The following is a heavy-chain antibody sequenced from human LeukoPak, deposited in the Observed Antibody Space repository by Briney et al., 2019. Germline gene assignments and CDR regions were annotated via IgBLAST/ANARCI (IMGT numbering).Heavy chain of an antibody. CDR3: ARARDDYGGHFDL. V-gene: IGHV3-66*01. CDR2: IYSGGST. J-gene: IGHJ2*01. CDR1: EFSVGSNY. D-gene: IGHD4-23*01. Sequence: GGSLRLSCAASEFSVGSNYMTWVRQAPGKGLEWVSLIYSGGSTYYADSVKGRFTISRDNSKNTLYLQMGSLRAEDMAVYYCARARDDYGGHFDLWGRGTLVTVSS.